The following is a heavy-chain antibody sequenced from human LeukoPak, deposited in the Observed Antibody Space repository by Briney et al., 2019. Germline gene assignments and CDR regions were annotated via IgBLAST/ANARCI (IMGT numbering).Heavy chain of an antibody. J-gene: IGHJ3*02. D-gene: IGHD2-2*01. CDR2: ISHSGST. V-gene: IGHV4-34*01. Sequence: SETLSLTCAVYGGSFSGYYWSWIRQPPGKGLEWIGEISHSGSTNYNPSLKSRVTISVDTSKNQFSLKLSSVTAADTAVYYCARRGYCSSTSCLLNNDAFDIWGQGTMVTVSS. CDR3: ARRGYCSSTSCLLNNDAFDI. CDR1: GGSFSGYY.